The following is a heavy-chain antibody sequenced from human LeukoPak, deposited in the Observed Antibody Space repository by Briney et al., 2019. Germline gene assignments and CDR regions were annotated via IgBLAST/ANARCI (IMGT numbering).Heavy chain of an antibody. CDR2: IYYSGST. CDR1: GGSFSGYY. CDR3: ARDLGFDAFDI. D-gene: IGHD2-15*01. J-gene: IGHJ3*02. V-gene: IGHV4-59*01. Sequence: SETLSLTCAVYGGSFSGYYWSWIRQPPGKGLEWIGYIYYSGSTNYNPSLKSRVTISVDTSKNQFSLKLRSVTAADTAVYYCARDLGFDAFDIWGQGTMVTVSS.